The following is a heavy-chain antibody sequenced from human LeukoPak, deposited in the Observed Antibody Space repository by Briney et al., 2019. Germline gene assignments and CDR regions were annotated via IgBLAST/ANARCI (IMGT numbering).Heavy chain of an antibody. D-gene: IGHD6-19*01. V-gene: IGHV1-2*02. J-gene: IGHJ4*02. CDR2: INPNSGGT. CDR1: GYTFTGYY. CDR3: ARSGHSSGWPYFDY. Sequence: ASVKLSCKASGYTFTGYYIHWFRQSPGQRLEWMGGINPNSGGTNYAEKFLGRVTMTRDTSISTAYMELSRLRSDDTAVYYCARSGHSSGWPYFDYWGQGTLVTVSS.